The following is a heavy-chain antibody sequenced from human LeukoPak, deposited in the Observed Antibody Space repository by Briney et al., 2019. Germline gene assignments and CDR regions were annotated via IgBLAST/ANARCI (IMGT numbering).Heavy chain of an antibody. CDR1: GFTFSTYA. Sequence: GGSLRLSCVASGFTFSTYAMHWVRQGPGQGVEYVLGISDDVGSTFYANSVKGRFTISRANSKNTLYLQMGSLRAEDMAVYDCVRGWYPLDYWGQRTLVTVSS. CDR3: VRGWYPLDY. J-gene: IGHJ4*02. D-gene: IGHD6-19*01. V-gene: IGHV3-64*01. CDR2: ISDDVGST.